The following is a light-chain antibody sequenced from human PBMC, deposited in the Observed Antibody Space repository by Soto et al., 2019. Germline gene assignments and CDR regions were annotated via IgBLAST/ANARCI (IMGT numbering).Light chain of an antibody. Sequence: EIGIWQSPVTLSVSPGERATLSCRASQTIRSDLAWYQQKPGQAPRLLISDASTRATGIPARFNGSGSGTEFTLAISSLQSEDFAIYYCHQYNTWPLTFGGGT. CDR3: HQYNTWPLT. CDR2: DAS. CDR1: QTIRSD. V-gene: IGKV3-15*01. J-gene: IGKJ4*02.